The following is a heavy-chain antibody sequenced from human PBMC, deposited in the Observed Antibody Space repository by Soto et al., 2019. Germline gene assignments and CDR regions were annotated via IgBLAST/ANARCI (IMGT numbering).Heavy chain of an antibody. V-gene: IGHV3-15*01. J-gene: IGHJ4*02. CDR2: IKSNPGGGTT. D-gene: IGHD3-3*01. CDR3: ITPRAEWLGPRRDHEY. Sequence: EVQLVESGGDLVEPGGSLRLSCVASGFTFTDAWMSWVRQAPGKGLEWVGRIKSNPGGGTTDYAAPVKGRFNISRDDSKNTVYLHMHSLKTEDTAIYYCITPRAEWLGPRRDHEYWGQGTLVTVSS. CDR1: GFTFTDAW.